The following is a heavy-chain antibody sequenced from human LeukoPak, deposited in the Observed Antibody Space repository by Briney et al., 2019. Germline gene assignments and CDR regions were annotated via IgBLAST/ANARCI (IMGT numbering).Heavy chain of an antibody. CDR1: GGTFSNYA. CDR2: IISIFGTA. V-gene: IGHV1-69*13. Sequence: SVKVSCKASGGTFSNYAISWVRQAPGQGLEWMGGIISIFGTANYAQKFQGRVTITADESTSTAYMELSSLRSEDTAVYYCAREGIAVAGKGLFYYYGMDVWGQGTTVTVSS. J-gene: IGHJ6*02. D-gene: IGHD6-19*01. CDR3: AREGIAVAGKGLFYYYGMDV.